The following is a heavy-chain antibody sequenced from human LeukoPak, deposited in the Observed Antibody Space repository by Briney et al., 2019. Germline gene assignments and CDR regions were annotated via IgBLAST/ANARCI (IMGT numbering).Heavy chain of an antibody. CDR3: ARDNVQLERRTVMGYYGMDA. CDR1: GFTFSSYA. D-gene: IGHD1-1*01. CDR2: ISYDGSNK. V-gene: IGHV3-30-3*01. Sequence: PGGSLRLSCAASGFTFSSYAMHWVRQAPGKGLEWVAVISYDGSNKYYADSVKGRFTISRDNSKNTLYLQMNSLRAEDTAVYYCARDNVQLERRTVMGYYGMDAWGQGTTVTVSS. J-gene: IGHJ6*02.